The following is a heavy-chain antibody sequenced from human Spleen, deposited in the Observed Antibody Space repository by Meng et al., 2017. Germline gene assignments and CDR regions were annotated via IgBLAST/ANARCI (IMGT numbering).Heavy chain of an antibody. CDR2: IKQDGSEK. Sequence: GESLKISCAASGFTFSDYYMTWIRQAPGKGLEWMANIKQDGSEKYYMDSVKGRFTISRDNAKNSLYLQINSLRVEDTAVYYCARVVPAAPYVYFDYWGQGTLVTVSS. V-gene: IGHV3-7*04. CDR3: ARVVPAAPYVYFDY. D-gene: IGHD2-2*01. J-gene: IGHJ4*02. CDR1: GFTFSDYY.